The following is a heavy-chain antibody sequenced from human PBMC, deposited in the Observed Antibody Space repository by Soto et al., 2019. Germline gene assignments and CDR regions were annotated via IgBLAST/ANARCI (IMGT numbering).Heavy chain of an antibody. Sequence: QMQLVQSGPEVKKPGTSVKVSCKASGFTFRSSAVQWVRQARGQRLEWIGWIVVGSGNTNYAQKFQERVTIPRDMSTTTAYMELSSRRSEDTAVYYCAAFATTGDAFDIWGQGTMVTVSS. CDR1: GFTFRSSA. D-gene: IGHD4-17*01. J-gene: IGHJ3*02. V-gene: IGHV1-58*01. CDR2: IVVGSGNT. CDR3: AAFATTGDAFDI.